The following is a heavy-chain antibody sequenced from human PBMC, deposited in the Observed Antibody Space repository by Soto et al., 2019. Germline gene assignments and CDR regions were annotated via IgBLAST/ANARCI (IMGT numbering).Heavy chain of an antibody. Sequence: SLRLSCTVSGFTFGNYALTWVRQAPGKAPEWVGLIRSKVFNRTTEYATSVKGRFTLTRDDSKNIASLQMNSLKTEDTAVYYCTRLTNIAPYYFDYWGQGTLVTVSS. D-gene: IGHD6-13*01. J-gene: IGHJ4*02. CDR3: TRLTNIAPYYFDY. CDR2: IRSKVFNRTT. V-gene: IGHV3-49*04. CDR1: GFTFGNYA.